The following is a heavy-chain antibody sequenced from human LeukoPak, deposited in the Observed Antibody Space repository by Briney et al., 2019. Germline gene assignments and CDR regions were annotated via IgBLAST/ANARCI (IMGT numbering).Heavy chain of an antibody. CDR2: VYYSGST. J-gene: IGHJ3*02. D-gene: IGHD3-22*01. CDR1: GGSISSYY. Sequence: SETLSLTCTVSGGSISSYYWNWIRQPPGKGLEWIGYVYYSGSTNYNPSLKSRVTISVDTSKNQFSLKLSSVTAADTAVSYCAREDYYDSSGYYFGGAFDIWGQGTMVTVSS. CDR3: AREDYYDSSGYYFGGAFDI. V-gene: IGHV4-59*01.